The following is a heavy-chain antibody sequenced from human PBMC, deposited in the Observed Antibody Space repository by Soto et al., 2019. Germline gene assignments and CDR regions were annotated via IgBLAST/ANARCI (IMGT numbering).Heavy chain of an antibody. CDR3: ARDWKAVAGTYYYGMDV. CDR2: IYSGGST. V-gene: IGHV3-53*01. D-gene: IGHD6-19*01. Sequence: GGSLRLSCAASGFTVSSNYMSWVRQAPGKGLEWVSVIYSGGSTYYADSVKGRFTISRDNAKNSLYLQMNSLRAEDTAVYYCARDWKAVAGTYYYGMDVWGQGTTVTVSS. CDR1: GFTVSSNY. J-gene: IGHJ6*02.